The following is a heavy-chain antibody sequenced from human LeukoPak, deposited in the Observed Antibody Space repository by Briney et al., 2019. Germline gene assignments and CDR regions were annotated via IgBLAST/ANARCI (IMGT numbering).Heavy chain of an antibody. J-gene: IGHJ4*02. Sequence: ASVKVSCKASGYTFTGYYMHWVRQAPGQGLEWMGIITPSGDSTNYAQKFQGRVTMTRDTSTSTVYMELSSLRSEDTAVYYCAREGFHGRELFPTFDYWGQGTLATVSS. V-gene: IGHV1-46*01. CDR3: AREGFHGRELFPTFDY. CDR1: GYTFTGYY. D-gene: IGHD3-10*01. CDR2: ITPSGDST.